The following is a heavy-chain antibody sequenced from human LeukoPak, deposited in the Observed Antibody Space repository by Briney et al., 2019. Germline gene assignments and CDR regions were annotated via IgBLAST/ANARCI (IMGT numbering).Heavy chain of an antibody. CDR3: ARAGIADY. CDR1: GYSFTAYW. CDR2: IDPSASYT. D-gene: IGHD6-13*01. J-gene: IGHJ4*02. V-gene: IGHV5-10-1*01. Sequence: GESLKISCKGSGYSFTAYWISWVRQMPGKGLEWMGRIDPSASYTYYSPSFQGHVTISADKSIRTAYLQWSSLKASDTAMYYCARAGIADYWGQGTLVTVSS.